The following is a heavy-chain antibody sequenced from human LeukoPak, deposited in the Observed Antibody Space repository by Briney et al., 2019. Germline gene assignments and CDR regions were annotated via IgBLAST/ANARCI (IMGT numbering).Heavy chain of an antibody. CDR1: GYSFTSYW. V-gene: IGHV5-51*01. D-gene: IGHD1-26*01. CDR3: ARDLVGPALDAFDI. J-gene: IGHJ3*02. CDR2: IYPGDSDI. Sequence: GESLKISCKGSGYSFTSYWIGWVRQMPGKGLEWMGIIYPGDSDIRYNPSLQGQVTISADKSITTAYLQWSSLKASDTAMYYCARDLVGPALDAFDIWGQGTMATVYS.